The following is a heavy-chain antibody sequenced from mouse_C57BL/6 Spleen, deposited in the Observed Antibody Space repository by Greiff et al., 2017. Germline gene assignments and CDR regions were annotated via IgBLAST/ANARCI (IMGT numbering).Heavy chain of an antibody. CDR1: GYTFTSYW. Sequence: QVQLQQPGAELVKPGASVKMSCKASGYTFTSYWITWVKQRPGQGLEWIGDIYPGSGSTNYNEKFKSKATLTVDTSSSTAYMQLSSLTSEDSAVYYCARWDYYGSSYPSYWYFDVWGTGTTVTVSS. CDR2: IYPGSGST. J-gene: IGHJ1*03. V-gene: IGHV1-55*01. CDR3: ARWDYYGSSYPSYWYFDV. D-gene: IGHD1-1*01.